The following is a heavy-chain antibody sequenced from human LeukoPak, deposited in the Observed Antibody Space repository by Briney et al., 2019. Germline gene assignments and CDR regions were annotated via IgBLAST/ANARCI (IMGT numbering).Heavy chain of an antibody. CDR3: AKAAVTTGYLDY. CDR2: IRYDGSNK. Sequence: SGGPLRLSCAASKFTFSSYGMHWVRQAPGKGLEWVAFIRYDGSNKYYADSVKGRFTISRDNSKNTLYLQMNSLRAEDTAVYYCAKAAVTTGYLDYWGQGTLVTVSS. V-gene: IGHV3-30*02. J-gene: IGHJ4*02. D-gene: IGHD3-9*01. CDR1: KFTFSSYG.